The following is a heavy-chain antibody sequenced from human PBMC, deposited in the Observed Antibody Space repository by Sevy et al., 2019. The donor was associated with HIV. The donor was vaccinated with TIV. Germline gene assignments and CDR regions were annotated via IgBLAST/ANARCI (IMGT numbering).Heavy chain of an antibody. D-gene: IGHD7-27*01. Sequence: GGYLRLSCATSGFTFNSHGMHCVRQAPGKGLEWVSFIQYDGGNKNYADSVKGRFTISRDNSKNTLYLQLSSLRTEDTALYYCVKDPLISLGADLFDYWGQGTLVTVSS. J-gene: IGHJ4*02. CDR2: IQYDGGNK. CDR1: GFTFNSHG. CDR3: VKDPLISLGADLFDY. V-gene: IGHV3-30*02.